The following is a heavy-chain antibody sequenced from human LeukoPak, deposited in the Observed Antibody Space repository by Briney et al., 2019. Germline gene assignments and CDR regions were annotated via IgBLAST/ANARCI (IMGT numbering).Heavy chain of an antibody. CDR2: INPGGDNT. V-gene: IGHV1-46*01. Sequence: ASVKVSCKASGYTFTKSYIHWVRQAPGQRLEWMGLINPGGDNTNYAQNFQGRVTMTSDTSARTVHMELSSLRSEDTAIYYCARIRDGYNDAYDIWGQGTVVTVPS. CDR3: ARIRDGYNDAYDI. D-gene: IGHD5-24*01. J-gene: IGHJ3*02. CDR1: GYTFTKSY.